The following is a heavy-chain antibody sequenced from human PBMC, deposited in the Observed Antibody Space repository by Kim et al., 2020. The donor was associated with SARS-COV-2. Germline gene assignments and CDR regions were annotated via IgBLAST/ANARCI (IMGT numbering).Heavy chain of an antibody. V-gene: IGHV3-11*04. D-gene: IGHD3-10*01. Sequence: ADSVKGRFTISRDNAKNSLYLQMNSLRAEDTAVYYCARDSTTYGSGSYSYWGQGTLVTVSS. J-gene: IGHJ4*02. CDR3: ARDSTTYGSGSYSY.